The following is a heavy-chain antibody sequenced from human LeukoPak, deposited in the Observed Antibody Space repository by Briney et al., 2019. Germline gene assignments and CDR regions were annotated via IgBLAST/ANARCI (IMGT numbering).Heavy chain of an antibody. D-gene: IGHD2-21*02. CDR1: GGSFSGYY. CDR2: INHSGST. CDR3: ARGSSPSNHVVVTAIRTPWKPVLDP. Sequence: SETLFLTCAVYGGSFSGYYWSWIRQPPGKGLKWIGEINHSGSTNYNPSLKSRVTISVDTSKNQFSLKLSSVTAADTAVYYCARGSSPSNHVVVTAIRTPWKPVLDPWGQGTLVTVSS. V-gene: IGHV4-34*01. J-gene: IGHJ5*02.